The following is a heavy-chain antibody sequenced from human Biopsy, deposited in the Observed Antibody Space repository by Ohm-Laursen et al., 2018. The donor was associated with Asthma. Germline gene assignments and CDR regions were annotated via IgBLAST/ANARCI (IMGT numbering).Heavy chain of an antibody. CDR2: IFAANSET. CDR1: GYTFSDSW. J-gene: IGHJ4*02. Sequence: GSLRISCNASGYTFSDSWIGWVRQMPGKGLEWMGIIFAANSETKYSPSFQGQVTISADMSISTAFLQWSSLKASDTAIYYCARFIDGTFFVDYWGQGTLVTVSS. V-gene: IGHV5-51*01. CDR3: ARFIDGTFFVDY. D-gene: IGHD1-7*01.